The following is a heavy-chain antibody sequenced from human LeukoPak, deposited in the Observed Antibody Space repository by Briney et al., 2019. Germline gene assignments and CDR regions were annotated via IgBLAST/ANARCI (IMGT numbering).Heavy chain of an antibody. Sequence: ASVKVSCKASGYTFTKYSMNWVRQAPGQGLEWMGWINTNTGNPTYAQGFTGRFVFSLDTSVSTAYLQISSLKTEDTAVYYCARDWDQWLVHPPHDYWGQGTRVTVSS. D-gene: IGHD6-19*01. CDR3: ARDWDQWLVHPPHDY. V-gene: IGHV7-4-1*02. J-gene: IGHJ4*02. CDR2: INTNTGNP. CDR1: GYTFTKYS.